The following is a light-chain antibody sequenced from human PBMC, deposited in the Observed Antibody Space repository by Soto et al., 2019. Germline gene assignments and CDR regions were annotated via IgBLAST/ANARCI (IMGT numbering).Light chain of an antibody. V-gene: IGKV1-5*03. CDR1: QSISSW. Sequence: DIQMTQSPSTLSASVGDSVTITCRASQSISSWLAWYQQKPGKAPKLMIYKASSLESGVPSRFSGSGSGTEFTLTISSLEPEDSAIYYCQQRNIWPQVTFGQGTRLEIK. CDR3: QQRNIWPQVT. CDR2: KAS. J-gene: IGKJ5*01.